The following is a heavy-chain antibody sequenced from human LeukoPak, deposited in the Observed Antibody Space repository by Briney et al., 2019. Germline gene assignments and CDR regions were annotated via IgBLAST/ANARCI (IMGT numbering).Heavy chain of an antibody. Sequence: GGSLRLSCAASGFTFSSYAMSWVRQAPGKGLEWVSAISGSGGSTYYADSVKGRFTISRDNSKSTLYLQMNSLRAEDTAVYYCAKGQAVAGRGNYYYYYGMDVWGQGTTVTVSS. D-gene: IGHD6-19*01. V-gene: IGHV3-23*01. CDR2: ISGSGGST. CDR3: AKGQAVAGRGNYYYYYGMDV. J-gene: IGHJ6*02. CDR1: GFTFSSYA.